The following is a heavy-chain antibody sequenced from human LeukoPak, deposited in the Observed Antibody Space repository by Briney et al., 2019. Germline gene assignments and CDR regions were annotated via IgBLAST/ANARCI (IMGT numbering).Heavy chain of an antibody. V-gene: IGHV4-59*01. CDR3: ARDGCPTTKSGCVGNWFDP. CDR1: GGSISSYY. Sequence: PSETLSLTCTVSGGSISSYYWSWIRQPPGKGLEWLGYMYYTGSTNYNPSLKSRLTISVDTSKNQFSLRLSSVTAADTAVYYCARDGCPTTKSGCVGNWFDPWGQGTLSPSTQ. J-gene: IGHJ5*02. D-gene: IGHD1-26*01. CDR2: MYYTGST.